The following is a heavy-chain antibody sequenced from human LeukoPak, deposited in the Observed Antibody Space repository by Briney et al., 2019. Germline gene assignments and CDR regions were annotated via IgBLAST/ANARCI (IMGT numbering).Heavy chain of an antibody. Sequence: SSETLPLTCAVYGGSFSGYYWSWIRQPPGKGLEWIGEINHSGSTNYNPSLKSRVTISVDTSKNQFSLKLSSVTAADTAVYYCARGKRIVYYYDSSGYPSWGQGTLVTVSS. D-gene: IGHD3-22*01. CDR2: INHSGST. J-gene: IGHJ5*02. CDR3: ARGKRIVYYYDSSGYPS. V-gene: IGHV4-34*01. CDR1: GGSFSGYY.